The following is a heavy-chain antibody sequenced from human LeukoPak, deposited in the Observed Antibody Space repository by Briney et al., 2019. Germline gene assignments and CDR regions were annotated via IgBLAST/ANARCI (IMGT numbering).Heavy chain of an antibody. CDR3: ARMGGYIAALDY. Sequence: PSETLSLTCAVSGYSISSGYYWGWIRQPAGKGLEWIGRIYTSGSTNYNPSLKSRVTMSVDTSKNQFSLKLSSVTAADTAVYYCARMGGYIAALDYWGQGTLVTVSS. D-gene: IGHD6-13*01. CDR1: GYSISSGYY. V-gene: IGHV4-4*07. J-gene: IGHJ4*02. CDR2: IYTSGST.